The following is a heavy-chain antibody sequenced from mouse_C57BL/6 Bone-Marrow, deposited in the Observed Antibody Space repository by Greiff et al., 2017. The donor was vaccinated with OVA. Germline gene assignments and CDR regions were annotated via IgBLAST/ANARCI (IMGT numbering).Heavy chain of an antibody. CDR3: SREHYGNSVDY. D-gene: IGHD2-1*01. CDR2: ISDGGSYT. Sequence: EVHLVESGGGLVKPGGSLKLSCAASGFTFSSYAMSWVRQTPEKRLEWVATISDGGSYTYYPDNVKGRFTISRDNAKNNLYLQRSHLKSEDTAMYYCSREHYGNSVDYWGQGTTLTVSS. V-gene: IGHV5-4*01. CDR1: GFTFSSYA. J-gene: IGHJ2*01.